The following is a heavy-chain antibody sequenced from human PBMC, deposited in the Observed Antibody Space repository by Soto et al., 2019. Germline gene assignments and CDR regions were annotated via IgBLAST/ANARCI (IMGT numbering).Heavy chain of an antibody. CDR2: INGSDAYI. J-gene: IGHJ4*02. CDR3: TRETVAGITGLDY. D-gene: IGHD1-20*01. Sequence: HPGGSLRLSCAASGFNVGAFAVNWVRQATGMGMELVSGINGSDAYIQYAGSVRCRFSTYRDASENILQMQMNSLRVDDTAPCYSTRETVAGITGLDYWGPGTLVTVSS. CDR1: GFNVGAFA. V-gene: IGHV3-23*01.